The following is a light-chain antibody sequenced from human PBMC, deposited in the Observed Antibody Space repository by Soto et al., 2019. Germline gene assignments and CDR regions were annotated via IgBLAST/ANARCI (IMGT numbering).Light chain of an antibody. CDR3: QQYNNWPPIT. CDR1: QRVSSSY. V-gene: IGKV3-15*01. CDR2: GAS. Sequence: EIVLTHSPGTLSLSPWEIATLSCRASQRVSSSYLAWYQQKPGQAPRLLIYGASTRATGIPARFSGSGSGTEFTLTISSLQSEDFAVYYCQQYNNWPPITFGQGTRLEIK. J-gene: IGKJ5*01.